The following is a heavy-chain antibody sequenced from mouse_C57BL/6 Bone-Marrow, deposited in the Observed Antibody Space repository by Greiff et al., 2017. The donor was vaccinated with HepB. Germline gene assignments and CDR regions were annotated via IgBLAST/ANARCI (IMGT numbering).Heavy chain of an antibody. CDR1: GFSINSDCY. D-gene: IGHD2-4*01. CDR2: TFYSGIT. Sequence: EVKVVESGPSLVRPSQTLSLTCTVTGFSINSDCYWIWIRQFPGNKLEYIGYTFYSGITYYNPSLESRTYITRDTSKNQLSLKLSSVTTEDTATYYWARRIIYYDYDVYWYFDVWGTGTTVTVSS. CDR3: ARRIIYYDYDVYWYFDV. V-gene: IGHV3-3*01. J-gene: IGHJ1*03.